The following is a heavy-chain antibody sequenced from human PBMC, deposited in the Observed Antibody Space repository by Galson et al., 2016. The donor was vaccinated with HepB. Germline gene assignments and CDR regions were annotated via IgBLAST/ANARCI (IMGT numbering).Heavy chain of an antibody. Sequence: SLRLSCAASGFTFSHYGLHWVRQAPGKGLEWLAVIWYDTYYADSVRGRFTISRDNSHNTLYLQMNSLRVDDTALYYCTKSRLGYSYGYRFDDWGREPWSPSPQ. V-gene: IGHV3-33*06. CDR2: IWYDT. CDR3: TKSRLGYSYGYRFDD. J-gene: IGHJ4*02. CDR1: GFTFSHYG. D-gene: IGHD5-18*01.